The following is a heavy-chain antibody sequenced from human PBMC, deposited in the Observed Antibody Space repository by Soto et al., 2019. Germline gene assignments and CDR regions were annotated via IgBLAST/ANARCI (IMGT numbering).Heavy chain of an antibody. Sequence: ASVKVSCKASENTFSTYSLHWVRQAPGQGLEWMGVINPTTTTTTDAQKFQGRVTMTRDTSTSTVFLELSSLRSEDTAVYYCARDILFDYWGQGTLVTVSS. CDR2: INPTTTTT. CDR3: ARDILFDY. D-gene: IGHD2-15*01. CDR1: ENTFSTYS. V-gene: IGHV1-46*01. J-gene: IGHJ4*02.